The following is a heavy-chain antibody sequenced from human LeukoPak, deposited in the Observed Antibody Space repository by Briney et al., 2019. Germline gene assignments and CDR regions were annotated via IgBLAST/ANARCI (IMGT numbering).Heavy chain of an antibody. J-gene: IGHJ4*02. CDR3: ARVAGATYYFDY. D-gene: IGHD1-26*01. CDR1: GGTFSSYA. Sequence: SVKVSCKASGGTFSSYAISWVRQAPGQGLEWMGGIIPIFGTANYAQKFQGRVTITADKSTSTAYMELSSLRSEDTAVYYCARVAGATYYFDYWGQGTLVTVSS. V-gene: IGHV1-69*06. CDR2: IIPIFGTA.